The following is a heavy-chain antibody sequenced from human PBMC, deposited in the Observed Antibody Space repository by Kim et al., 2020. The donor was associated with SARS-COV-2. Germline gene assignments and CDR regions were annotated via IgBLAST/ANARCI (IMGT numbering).Heavy chain of an antibody. V-gene: IGHV3-15*01. Sequence: APVRGRFTISRDESKNTLYLQMNSLKTEDAAVYYCTTVFIRGAYYCGMNVWGQGTTVTVSS. J-gene: IGHJ6*02. D-gene: IGHD3-10*01. CDR3: TTVFIRGAYYCGMNV.